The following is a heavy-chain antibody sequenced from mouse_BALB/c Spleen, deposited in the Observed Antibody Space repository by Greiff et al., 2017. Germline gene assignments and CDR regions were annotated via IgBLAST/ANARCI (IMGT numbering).Heavy chain of an antibody. CDR2: ISYSGST. V-gene: IGHV3-2*02. J-gene: IGHJ3*01. Sequence: EVKLQESGPGLVKPSQSLSLTCTVTGYSITSDYAWNWIRQFPGNKLEWMGYISYSGSTSYNPSLKSRISITRDTSKNQFFLQLNSVTTEDTATYYCAREGYPAWFAYWGQGTLVTVSA. D-gene: IGHD2-2*01. CDR1: GYSITSDYA. CDR3: AREGYPAWFAY.